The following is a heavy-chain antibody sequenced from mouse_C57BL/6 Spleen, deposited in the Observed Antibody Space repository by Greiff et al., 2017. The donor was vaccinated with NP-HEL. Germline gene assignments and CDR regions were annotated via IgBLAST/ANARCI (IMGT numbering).Heavy chain of an antibody. D-gene: IGHD2-2*01. V-gene: IGHV1-7*01. CDR3: ARQESYGYDAAWFAY. CDR1: GYTFTSYW. J-gene: IGHJ3*01. Sequence: QVHVKQSGAELAKPGASVKLSCKASGYTFTSYWMHWVKQRPGPGLEWIGYINPSSGYTKYNQKFKDKATLTADKSSSTAYMQLSSLTYEDSAVYYCARQESYGYDAAWFAYWGQRTLVTVSA. CDR2: INPSSGYT.